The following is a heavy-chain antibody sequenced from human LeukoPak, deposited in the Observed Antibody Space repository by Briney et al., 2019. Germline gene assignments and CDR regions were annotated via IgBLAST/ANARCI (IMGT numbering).Heavy chain of an antibody. Sequence: PGGSLRLSCAASGFTFSSYSMNWVRQAPGKGLEWVSYISSSSSTIYYADSVKGRFTISRDNAKNTLYVQMNSLRAEDTAVYYCARGSFGAGVGATMDDACDIWGQGTMVTVSS. D-gene: IGHD1-26*01. CDR2: ISSSSSTI. CDR3: ARGSFGAGVGATMDDACDI. CDR1: GFTFSSYS. J-gene: IGHJ3*02. V-gene: IGHV3-48*01.